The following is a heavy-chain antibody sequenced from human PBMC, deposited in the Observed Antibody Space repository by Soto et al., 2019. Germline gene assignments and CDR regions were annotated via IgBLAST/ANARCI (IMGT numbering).Heavy chain of an antibody. CDR2: INHSGST. CDR1: CGSYSGNY. D-gene: IGHD6-19*01. CDR3: ARVKRQWLDWYFDL. Sequence: SETLSLTCAVCCGSYSGNYWTWIRQPPGKGLEWIAEINHSGSTNYNPSLKSRVTISVDTSKNQFSLKLSSVTAADTAVYYCARVKRQWLDWYFDLWGRGTLVTVSS. V-gene: IGHV4-34*01. J-gene: IGHJ2*01.